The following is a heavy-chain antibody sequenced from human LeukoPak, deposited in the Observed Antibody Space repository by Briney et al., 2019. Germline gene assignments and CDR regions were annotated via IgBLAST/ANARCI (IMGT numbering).Heavy chain of an antibody. Sequence: SETLSLTCAVYGGSFSGYYWSWIRQPPGKGLEWIGEINHSGSTNYNPSLKSRVTISVDTSKNQFSLKLSSVTAADTAVYYCARLQEMTYYDFWTRFRGLAIGSFDPWGQGTLVTVSS. D-gene: IGHD3-3*01. V-gene: IGHV4-34*01. CDR1: GGSFSGYY. J-gene: IGHJ5*02. CDR3: ARLQEMTYYDFWTRFRGLAIGSFDP. CDR2: INHSGST.